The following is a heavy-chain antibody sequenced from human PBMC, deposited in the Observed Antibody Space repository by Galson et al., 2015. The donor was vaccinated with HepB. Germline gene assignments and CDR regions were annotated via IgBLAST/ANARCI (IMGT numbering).Heavy chain of an antibody. CDR3: ARHRGDYPPPDAFDI. CDR2: IYYSGST. J-gene: IGHJ3*02. Sequence: ETLSLTCPVSGGSISSYYWSWIRQPPGKGLEWIGYIYYSGSTNYNPSLKSRVTISVDTSKNQFSLKLSSVTAADTAVYYCARHRGDYPPPDAFDIWGQGTMVTVSS. V-gene: IGHV4-59*08. D-gene: IGHD4-17*01. CDR1: GGSISSYY.